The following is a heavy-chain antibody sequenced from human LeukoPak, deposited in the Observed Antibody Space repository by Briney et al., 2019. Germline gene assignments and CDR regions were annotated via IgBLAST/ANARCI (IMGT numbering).Heavy chain of an antibody. Sequence: GGSLRLSCAASGFTFSSYGMHWVRQAPGKGLEWVAVISYGGSNKYYADSVKGRFTISRDNSKNTLYLQMNSLRAEDTAVYYCAKDLAAVVLYYWGQGTLVTVSS. CDR2: ISYGGSNK. J-gene: IGHJ4*02. V-gene: IGHV3-30*18. D-gene: IGHD4-23*01. CDR3: AKDLAAVVLYY. CDR1: GFTFSSYG.